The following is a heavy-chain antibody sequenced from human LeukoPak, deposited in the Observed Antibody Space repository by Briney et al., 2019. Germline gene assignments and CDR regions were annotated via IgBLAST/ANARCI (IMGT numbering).Heavy chain of an antibody. CDR3: AKDGPTAYFDY. V-gene: IGHV3-7*01. D-gene: IGHD5-18*01. Sequence: GGSLRLSCAASGFTFNHYWMTWVRQAPGKGLEWVANIKEDGSEEYYVDSVKGRFTISRDNAKNSVYLQMNSLRVEDTAVYYCAKDGPTAYFDYWGQGILVAVSS. CDR1: GFTFNHYW. J-gene: IGHJ4*02. CDR2: IKEDGSEE.